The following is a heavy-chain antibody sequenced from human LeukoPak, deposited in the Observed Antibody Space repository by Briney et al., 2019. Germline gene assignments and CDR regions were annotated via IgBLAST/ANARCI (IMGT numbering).Heavy chain of an antibody. J-gene: IGHJ4*02. CDR3: AKCRVSSSGSADY. D-gene: IGHD6-19*01. CDR1: GYTFTGYY. CDR2: INPSGSST. V-gene: IGHV1-46*01. Sequence: ASVKVSCKASGYTFTGYYMHWVRQAPGQGLEWMGIINPSGSSTTYAQKFQGRVTMTRETSTSTVYMELSSLRSEDTAVYYCAKCRVSSSGSADYWGQGTLVTVSS.